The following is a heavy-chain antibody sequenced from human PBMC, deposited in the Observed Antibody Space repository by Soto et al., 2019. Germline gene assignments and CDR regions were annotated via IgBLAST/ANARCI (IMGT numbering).Heavy chain of an antibody. CDR3: AKDLGSSWYFYDYYYYGMDV. Sequence: GGSLRLSCAASGFTFSSYAMSWVRQAPGKGLEWVPAISGSGGSTYYADSVKGRFTISRDNSKNTLYLQMNSLRAEDTAVYYCAKDLGSSWYFYDYYYYGMDVWGQGTTVTVS. V-gene: IGHV3-23*01. D-gene: IGHD6-13*01. CDR2: ISGSGGST. J-gene: IGHJ6*02. CDR1: GFTFSSYA.